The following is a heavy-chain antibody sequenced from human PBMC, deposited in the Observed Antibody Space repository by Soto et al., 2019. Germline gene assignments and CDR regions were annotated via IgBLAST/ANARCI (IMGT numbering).Heavy chain of an antibody. J-gene: IGHJ6*02. CDR3: ARVKYYNSWQHYYGMDV. V-gene: IGHV5-10-1*01. CDR1: GYSFTSYW. D-gene: IGHD3-10*01. CDR2: IDPSDSYT. Sequence: PGESLKISCKGSGYSFTSYWISWVRQMPGKGLEWMGRIDPSDSYTNYSPSFQGHVTISADKSIRNSLYLQMNSLRVEDTAVYYCARVKYYNSWQHYYGMDVWGQGTTVTVSS.